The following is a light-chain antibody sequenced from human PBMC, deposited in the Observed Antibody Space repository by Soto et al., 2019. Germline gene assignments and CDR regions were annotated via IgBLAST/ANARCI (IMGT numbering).Light chain of an antibody. CDR1: QTIVSTY. CDR3: QQYSGSPPRT. V-gene: IGKV3-20*01. J-gene: IGKJ1*01. Sequence: EVVLTQSPGTLSLSPGERATLYCRTSQTIVSTYLAWYQQKAGQAPRLLMYGTSSRATGIPDRFSGSGSGTGFTLTISSVEREDFAIYYCQQYSGSPPRTFGQGTKVEIK. CDR2: GTS.